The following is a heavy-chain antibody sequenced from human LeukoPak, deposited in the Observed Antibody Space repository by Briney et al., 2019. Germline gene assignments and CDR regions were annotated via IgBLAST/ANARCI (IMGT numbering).Heavy chain of an antibody. CDR1: GYNFTSDG. CDR2: INVYNGNT. Sequence: ASVNVSCKASGYNFTSDGINWVRQAPGQGLEWMGWINVYNGNTNNAQKLQGRVTMTTDTSTSTAYMELRSLRSDDTAVYYCARDQPATAFDYWGQGTLVTVSS. J-gene: IGHJ4*02. CDR3: ARDQPATAFDY. D-gene: IGHD2-2*01. V-gene: IGHV1-18*01.